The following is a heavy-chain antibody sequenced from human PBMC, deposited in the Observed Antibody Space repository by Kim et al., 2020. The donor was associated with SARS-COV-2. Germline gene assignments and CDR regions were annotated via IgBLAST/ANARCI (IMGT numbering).Heavy chain of an antibody. Sequence: GGSLRLSCAASGFTFSSYSMNWVRQAPGKGLEWVSSISSSSSYIYYADSVKGRFTISRDNAKNSLYLQMNSLRAEDTAVYYCARVSVGYYYGSRKGGMDVWGQGTTVTVSS. CDR3: ARVSVGYYYGSRKGGMDV. D-gene: IGHD3-10*01. CDR2: ISSSSSYI. J-gene: IGHJ6*02. V-gene: IGHV3-21*01. CDR1: GFTFSSYS.